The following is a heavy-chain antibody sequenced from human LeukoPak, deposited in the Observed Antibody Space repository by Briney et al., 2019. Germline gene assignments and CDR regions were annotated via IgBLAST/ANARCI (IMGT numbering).Heavy chain of an antibody. J-gene: IGHJ4*02. D-gene: IGHD7-27*01. V-gene: IGHV3-7*01. CDR2: MNPDGSGK. CDR1: GFTFGDSW. CDR3: GRDPAWGAIDY. Sequence: GRSLRLSCVASGFTFGDSWMSWVRQAPGKGLKWVANMNPDGSGKYYVDSVKGRFTVSRDNARNALYLQMNSLRVEDTAVYYCGRDPAWGAIDYWGQGTLVTVSS.